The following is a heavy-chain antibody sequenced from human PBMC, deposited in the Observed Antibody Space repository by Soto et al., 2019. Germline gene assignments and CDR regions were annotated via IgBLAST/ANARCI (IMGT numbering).Heavy chain of an antibody. J-gene: IGHJ4*02. D-gene: IGHD3-10*01. CDR2: ISGSGGST. Sequence: EVQLLESGGGLVQPGGSLRLSCAASGFTFSSYAMSWVRQAPGKGLEWVSAISGSGGSTYYADSVKGRFTISRDNSKNTLYLQMNSLRAEDTAVYYCAKDRRITMVRGVIMPTYYFDYWGQGTLVTVSS. V-gene: IGHV3-23*01. CDR3: AKDRRITMVRGVIMPTYYFDY. CDR1: GFTFSSYA.